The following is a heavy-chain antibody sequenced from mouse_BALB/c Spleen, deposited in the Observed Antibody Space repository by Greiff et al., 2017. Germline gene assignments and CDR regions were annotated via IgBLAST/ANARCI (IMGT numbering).Heavy chain of an antibody. Sequence: EVKLMESGGGLVKPGGSLKLSCAASGFAFSSYDMSWVRQTPEKRLEWVAYISSGGGSTYYPDTVKGRFTISRDNAKNTLYLQMSSLKSEDTAMYYCARHGRLGAWFAYWGQGTLVTVSA. V-gene: IGHV5-12-1*01. J-gene: IGHJ3*01. CDR1: GFAFSSYD. CDR2: ISSGGGST. D-gene: IGHD4-1*01. CDR3: ARHGRLGAWFAY.